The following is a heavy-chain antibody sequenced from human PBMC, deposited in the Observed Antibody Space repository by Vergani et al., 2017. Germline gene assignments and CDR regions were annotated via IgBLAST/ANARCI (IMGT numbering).Heavy chain of an antibody. CDR1: GYTFTDFF. Sequence: QVQLVQSGAEVKKPGASVKVSCKASGYTFTDFFMHWVRQAPGQGLEWMGWINPNSGGTNYAQTFQGRVTMTGDTSISTAYMELSNLRSDDPAVYYCARVGTSSNRDYFDYWGQGTLVTVSS. V-gene: IGHV1-2*02. CDR3: ARVGTSSNRDYFDY. CDR2: INPNSGGT. J-gene: IGHJ4*02. D-gene: IGHD2-2*01.